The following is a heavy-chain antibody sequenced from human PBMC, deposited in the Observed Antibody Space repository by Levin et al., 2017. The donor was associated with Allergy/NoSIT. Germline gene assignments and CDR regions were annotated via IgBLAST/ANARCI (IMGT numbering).Heavy chain of an antibody. V-gene: IGHV1-46*01. Sequence: ASVKVSCKASGYTFTSYYMHWVRQAPGQGLEWMGIINPSGGSTSYAQKFQGRVTMTRDTSTSTVYMELSSLRSEDTAVYYCARDWPNYYGSGSQGDYWGQGTLVTVSS. J-gene: IGHJ4*02. D-gene: IGHD3-10*01. CDR2: INPSGGST. CDR3: ARDWPNYYGSGSQGDY. CDR1: GYTFTSYY.